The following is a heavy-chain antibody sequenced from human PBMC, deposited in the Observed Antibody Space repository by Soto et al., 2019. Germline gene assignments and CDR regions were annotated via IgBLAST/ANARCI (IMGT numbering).Heavy chain of an antibody. J-gene: IGHJ4*02. Sequence: EVQLLESGGGLVQPGGSLRLSCAASGITISNYPMSWVRQAPGKGLDWVSGISGSGDRTDYADAAKGRFTISKDISKNSLSLQLDSLRVEDTAVYFCVKDDGGYASTAPHWGQGTLVTVSS. D-gene: IGHD3-22*01. CDR1: GITISNYP. CDR2: ISGSGDRT. V-gene: IGHV3-23*01. CDR3: VKDDGGYASTAPH.